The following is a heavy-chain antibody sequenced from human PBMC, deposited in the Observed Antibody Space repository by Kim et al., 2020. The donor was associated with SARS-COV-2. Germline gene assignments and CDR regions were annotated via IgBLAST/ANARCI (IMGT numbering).Heavy chain of an antibody. CDR1: GGTFSSYA. Sequence: SVKVSCKASGGTFSSYAISWVRQAPGQGLEWMGRIIPILGIANYAQKFQGRVTITADKSTSTAYMEMSSLRSEDTAVDYCAILGYCSGGSCFDPWGQGTLVTVSS. J-gene: IGHJ5*02. V-gene: IGHV1-69*04. CDR3: AILGYCSGGSCFDP. D-gene: IGHD2-15*01. CDR2: IIPILGIA.